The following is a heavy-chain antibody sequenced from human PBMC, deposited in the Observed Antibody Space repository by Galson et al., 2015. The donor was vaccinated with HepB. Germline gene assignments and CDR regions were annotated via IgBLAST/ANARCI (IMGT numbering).Heavy chain of an antibody. CDR2: IIPILGTT. CDR1: GGTFSVYS. D-gene: IGHD2-15*01. J-gene: IGHJ5*02. V-gene: IGHV1-69*08. Sequence: SVKVSCKASGGTFSVYSVSWVRQAPGQGLQWMGRIIPILGTTIFAQEFQGRLTISADKSTTTAYMELTSLRPDDTAVYFCARDSGCTGGSCYSTSGHHWGQGTLVTVSS. CDR3: ARDSGCTGGSCYSTSGHH.